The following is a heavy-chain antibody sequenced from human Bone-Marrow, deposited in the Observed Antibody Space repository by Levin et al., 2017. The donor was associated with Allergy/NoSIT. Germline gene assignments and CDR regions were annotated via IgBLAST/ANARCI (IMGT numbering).Heavy chain of an antibody. CDR2: ISYDGSNK. D-gene: IGHD2-2*01. CDR3: ARGGRHYQLLGRHYYYYYYTDV. V-gene: IGHV3-30*04. Sequence: PGGSLRLSCAASGFTFSSHAMHWVRQAPGKGLEWVALISYDGSNKYFADSVKGRFTISRDNSKNTLFLQMSSLRPEDTAFYYCARGGRHYQLLGRHYYYYYYTDVWGQGTTVTVSS. CDR1: GFTFSSHA. J-gene: IGHJ6*02.